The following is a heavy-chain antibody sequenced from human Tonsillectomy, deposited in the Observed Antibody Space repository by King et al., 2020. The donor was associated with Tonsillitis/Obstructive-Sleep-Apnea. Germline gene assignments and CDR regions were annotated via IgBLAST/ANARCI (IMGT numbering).Heavy chain of an antibody. CDR2: IYLTGST. CDR1: CDSINNDHW. Sequence: VQLQESGPGLVKPSGTLSLTCAVSCDSINNDHWWSWVRQPPGQGLAWVGEIYLTGSTNSNPSLKSRVTISVDTSKNQFSLKLSSVTAADTAVYYCASARWDYWGQGTLVTVSS. J-gene: IGHJ4*02. V-gene: IGHV4-4*02. CDR3: ASARWDY. D-gene: IGHD6-13*01.